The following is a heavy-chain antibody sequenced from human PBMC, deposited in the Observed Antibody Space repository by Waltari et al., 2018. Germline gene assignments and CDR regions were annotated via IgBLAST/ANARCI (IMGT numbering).Heavy chain of an antibody. CDR3: AKEGYSSSWPDAFDI. V-gene: IGHV3-30*18. Sequence: QVQLVESGGGVVQPGRSLRLSCAASGFTFSSYGMHWVRQAPGKGLEWVAVIWYDGSNKYYADSVKGRFTISRDNSKNTLYLQMNSLRAEDTAMYYCAKEGYSSSWPDAFDIWGQGTMVTVSS. CDR1: GFTFSSYG. J-gene: IGHJ3*02. CDR2: IWYDGSNK. D-gene: IGHD6-13*01.